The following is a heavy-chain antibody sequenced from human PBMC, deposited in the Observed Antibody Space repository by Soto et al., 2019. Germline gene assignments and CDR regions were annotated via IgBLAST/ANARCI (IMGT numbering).Heavy chain of an antibody. D-gene: IGHD1-26*01. CDR1: GVSIDRDIYS. CDR2: IDWDDDK. J-gene: IGHJ4*02. V-gene: IGHV2-70*01. CDR3: ARMRVGPESPFDY. Sequence: TLSLTCLVSGVSIDRDIYSWNWIRQPPGKALEWLALIDWDDDKYYSTSLKTRLTISKDTSKNQVVLTMTNMDPVDTATYYCARMRVGPESPFDYWGQGTLVTVSS.